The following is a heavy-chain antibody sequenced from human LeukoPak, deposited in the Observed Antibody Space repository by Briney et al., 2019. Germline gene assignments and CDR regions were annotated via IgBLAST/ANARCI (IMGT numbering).Heavy chain of an antibody. CDR1: GGSISSYY. D-gene: IGHD3-16*01. V-gene: IGHV4-59*08. Sequence: SETLSLTCTVSGGSISSYYWSWIRQPPGKGLEWIGYIYYSGSTNYNPSLKSRATISVDTSKNQFSLKLSSVTAADTAVYYCARHGFAGAYDAFDIWGQGTMVTVSS. CDR3: ARHGFAGAYDAFDI. CDR2: IYYSGST. J-gene: IGHJ3*02.